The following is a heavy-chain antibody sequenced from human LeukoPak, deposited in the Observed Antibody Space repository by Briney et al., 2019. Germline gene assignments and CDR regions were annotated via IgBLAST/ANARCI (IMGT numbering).Heavy chain of an antibody. Sequence: SVNVSCLASRGTFSSYDISWVRHAPGQGLEWMGRLIPILGIANYAQKFQGRVTITADRSNSTAYMELTSLRSENTAVYYCARTTVVTLDSDGAFDIWGQGTMVTVSS. CDR1: RGTFSSYD. J-gene: IGHJ3*02. D-gene: IGHD4-23*01. CDR2: LIPILGIA. CDR3: ARTTVVTLDSDGAFDI. V-gene: IGHV1-69*04.